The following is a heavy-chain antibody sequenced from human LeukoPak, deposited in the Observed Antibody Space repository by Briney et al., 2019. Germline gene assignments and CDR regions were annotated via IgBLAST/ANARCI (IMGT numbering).Heavy chain of an antibody. Sequence: SETLSLTCTVSGGSISSSSYYWGWIRQPPGKGLEWIATIFYTGNTHYHPSLKSRVTMSVDTVKNQFSLNLNSVTAADTAVYYCARQSSGYYYGWFDPWGQGTLVTVSS. J-gene: IGHJ5*02. CDR3: ARQSSGYYYGWFDP. D-gene: IGHD3-22*01. CDR1: GGSISSSSYY. CDR2: IFYTGNT. V-gene: IGHV4-39*01.